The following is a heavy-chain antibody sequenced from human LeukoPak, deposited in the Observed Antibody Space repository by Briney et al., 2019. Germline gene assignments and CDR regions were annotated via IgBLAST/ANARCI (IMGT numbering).Heavy chain of an antibody. CDR1: GFIFSNYA. D-gene: IGHD3-22*01. CDR2: ISGSGGRT. Sequence: GGSLRLSCAASGFIFSNYAMSWVCQAPGQGLEWVSGISGSGGRTYYADSVKGRFTIPRDNSKNTLHLQMNNLRAEDTAVYYCAKDSYDSSGYYIQGLFDYWGQGTLVTVSS. CDR3: AKDSYDSSGYYIQGLFDY. V-gene: IGHV3-23*01. J-gene: IGHJ4*02.